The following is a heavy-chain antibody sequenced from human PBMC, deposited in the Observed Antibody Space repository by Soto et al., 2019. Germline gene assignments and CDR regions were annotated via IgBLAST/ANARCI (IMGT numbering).Heavy chain of an antibody. CDR3: TTGSYYDSSGYYLNYYYYGMDV. V-gene: IGHV3-15*07. CDR2: IKSKTDGGTT. J-gene: IGHJ6*02. Sequence: GGSLRLSCAASGFTFSNAWMNWVRQAPGKGLAWVGRIKSKTDGGTTDYAAPVKGRFTISRDDSKNTLYLQMNSLKTEDTAVYYCTTGSYYDSSGYYLNYYYYGMDVWGQGTTVTVSS. CDR1: GFTFSNAW. D-gene: IGHD3-22*01.